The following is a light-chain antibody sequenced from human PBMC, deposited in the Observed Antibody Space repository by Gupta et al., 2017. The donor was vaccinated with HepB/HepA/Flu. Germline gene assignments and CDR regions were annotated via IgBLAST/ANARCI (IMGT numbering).Light chain of an antibody. V-gene: IGKV3-20*01. CDR2: GAS. CDR1: QSVCNNY. CDR3: QHYGDSKT. Sequence: ETVLTLSPGTLSLSRGERATLSCWPSQSVCNNYVACYQQKQGQAPMLLMYGASRRAAGITDRFSGRCSRTDFTLTISRLEPEDVAVYYCQHYGDSKTFGQGTKVEI. J-gene: IGKJ1*01.